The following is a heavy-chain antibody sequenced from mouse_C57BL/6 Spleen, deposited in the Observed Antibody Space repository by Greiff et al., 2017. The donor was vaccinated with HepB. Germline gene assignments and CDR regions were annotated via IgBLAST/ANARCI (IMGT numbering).Heavy chain of an antibody. CDR2: IDPETGGT. CDR3: TRLDGSSYVRDWYFDV. J-gene: IGHJ1*03. CDR1: GYTFTDYE. D-gene: IGHD1-1*01. V-gene: IGHV1-15*01. Sequence: QVQLQQSGAELVRPGASVTLSCKASGYTFTDYEMHWVKQTPVHGLEWIGAIDPETGGTAYNQKFKGKAILTADKSSSTAYMELRSLTSEDSAVYYCTRLDGSSYVRDWYFDVWGTGTTVTVSS.